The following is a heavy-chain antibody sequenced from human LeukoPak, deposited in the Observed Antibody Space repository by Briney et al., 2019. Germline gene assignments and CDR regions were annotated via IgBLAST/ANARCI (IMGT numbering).Heavy chain of an antibody. CDR2: IKQDGSEK. CDR3: ARDGACSGGSCYSPYFDY. CDR1: GFTFSSYW. V-gene: IGHV3-7*03. J-gene: IGHJ4*02. D-gene: IGHD2-15*01. Sequence: GGSLRLSCAASGFTFSSYWMSWVRQAPGKGLEWVANIKQDGSEKYYVDSVKGRFTISRDNAKNSLYLQMNSLRAEDTAVHYCARDGACSGGSCYSPYFDYWGQGTLVTVSS.